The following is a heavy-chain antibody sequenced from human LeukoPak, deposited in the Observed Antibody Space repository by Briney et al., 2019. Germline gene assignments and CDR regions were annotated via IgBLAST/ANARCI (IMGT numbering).Heavy chain of an antibody. CDR2: IYYSGST. Sequence: SETLSLTCTVSGGSISSYYWSWIRQPPGKGLEWNGYIYYSGSTNYNPSLKSRVTISVDTSKNQFSLKLSSVTAADTAVYYCARGSWSAAGTSIDYWGQGTLVTVSS. V-gene: IGHV4-59*01. J-gene: IGHJ4*02. D-gene: IGHD6-13*01. CDR1: GGSISSYY. CDR3: ARGSWSAAGTSIDY.